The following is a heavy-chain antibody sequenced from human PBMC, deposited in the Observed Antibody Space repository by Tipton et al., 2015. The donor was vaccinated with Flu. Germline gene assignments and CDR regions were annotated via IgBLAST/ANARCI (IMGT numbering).Heavy chain of an antibody. Sequence: QLVQSGAEVKKPGESLKIFCQVSGNTFMNYWIAWVRQMPGKGLEWMGVVWLDDSDTKYSPSFQGQVTISADKSTRIAYLQWSSLKAADTAMYYCAKRQYLTEGFDVWGQGTMLIVSS. CDR3: AKRQYLTEGFDV. CDR2: VWLDDSDT. V-gene: IGHV5-51*01. CDR1: GNTFMNYW. D-gene: IGHD2-21*02. J-gene: IGHJ3*01.